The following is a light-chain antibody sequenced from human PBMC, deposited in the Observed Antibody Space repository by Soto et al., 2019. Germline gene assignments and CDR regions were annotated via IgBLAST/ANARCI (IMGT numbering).Light chain of an antibody. V-gene: IGLV3-21*02. CDR2: DDS. CDR3: QVWDSSSDHPVV. CDR1: NIGSKS. J-gene: IGLJ2*01. Sequence: SYDLTQPHSVSVAPGQTARISCGGNNIGSKSVHWYQQKPGQAPVLVVYDDSDRPSGIPERFSGSNSGNTATLTISRVEAGDEAEYYCQVWDSSSDHPVVFGGGTKLTVL.